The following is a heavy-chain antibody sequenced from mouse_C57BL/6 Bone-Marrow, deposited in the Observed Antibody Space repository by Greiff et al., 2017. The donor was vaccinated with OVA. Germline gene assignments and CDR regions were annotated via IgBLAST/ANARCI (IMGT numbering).Heavy chain of an antibody. CDR1: GFTFSSYT. V-gene: IGHV5-9*01. J-gene: IGHJ2*01. CDR2: ISGGGGNT. D-gene: IGHD1-1*02. Sequence: EVHLVESGGGLVKPGGSLKLSCAASGFTFSSYTMSWVRQTPEKRLEWVATISGGGGNTYYPDSVKGRFTISRDNAKNTLYLQMSSLRSEDTALYYCASQWSYFDYWGQGTTLTVSS. CDR3: ASQWSYFDY.